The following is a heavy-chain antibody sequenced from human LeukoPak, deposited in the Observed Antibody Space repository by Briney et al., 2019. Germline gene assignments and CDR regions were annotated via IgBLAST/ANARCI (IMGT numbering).Heavy chain of an antibody. CDR1: GYSFTSYW. CDR2: IYPGDSDT. J-gene: IGHJ4*02. Sequence: GESLKISRKGSGYSFTSYWIGWVRQMPGKGLEWMGIIYPGDSDTRYSPSFQGQVTISADKSISTAYLQWSSLKASDTAMYYCARRGGSGCSGGSCYYSIDYWGQGTLVTVSS. D-gene: IGHD2-15*01. CDR3: ARRGGSGCSGGSCYYSIDY. V-gene: IGHV5-51*01.